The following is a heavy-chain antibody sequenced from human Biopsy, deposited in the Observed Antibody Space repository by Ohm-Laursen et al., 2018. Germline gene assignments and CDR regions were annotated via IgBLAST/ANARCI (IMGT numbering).Heavy chain of an antibody. Sequence: SETLSLTCVVFGRTFSDYRWTWIRQPPGKGLEWIGQINQSGSTNYNPSLKSRVTITADASKYECSLRLTSVAAADTAVYFCGNEVYGRDYWGLGARVTVSS. J-gene: IGHJ4*02. CDR1: GRTFSDYR. CDR3: GNEVYGRDY. V-gene: IGHV4-34*08. D-gene: IGHD4-17*01. CDR2: INQSGST.